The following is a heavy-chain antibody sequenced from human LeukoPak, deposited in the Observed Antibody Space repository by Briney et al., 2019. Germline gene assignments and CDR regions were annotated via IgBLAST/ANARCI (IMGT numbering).Heavy chain of an antibody. Sequence: PGGSLRLSCAASGFTFSSYAMSWVRQAPGMGLEWVSGIRGGGVSIYYADSVKGRFTISRDNSKNTLYLQMNSLRAEDTAGYYCAREGSGWFSDYWGQGTLVTVSS. CDR2: IRGGGVSI. V-gene: IGHV3-23*01. CDR3: AREGSGWFSDY. J-gene: IGHJ4*02. D-gene: IGHD6-19*01. CDR1: GFTFSSYA.